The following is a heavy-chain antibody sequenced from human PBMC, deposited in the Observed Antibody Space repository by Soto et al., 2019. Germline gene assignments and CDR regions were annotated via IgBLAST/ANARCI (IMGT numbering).Heavy chain of an antibody. Sequence: EVQLVESGGGLVQPGGSLRLSCAASGFTFSSYEMNWVRQAPGKGLEWVSYISSSGSTIYYADSVKGRFTISRDNAKNSLYLQMNSLRAEDTAVYYCARSRGYSSGWYDYWGQGTLVTVSS. CDR2: ISSSGSTI. J-gene: IGHJ4*02. CDR3: ARSRGYSSGWYDY. D-gene: IGHD6-19*01. CDR1: GFTFSSYE. V-gene: IGHV3-48*03.